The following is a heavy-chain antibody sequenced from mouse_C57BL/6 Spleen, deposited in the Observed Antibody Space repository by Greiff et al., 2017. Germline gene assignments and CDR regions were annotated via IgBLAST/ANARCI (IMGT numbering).Heavy chain of an antibody. CDR1: GYTFTDYY. CDR3: ARDYYGSSEGAMDY. D-gene: IGHD1-1*01. CDR2: INPNNGGT. J-gene: IGHJ4*01. Sequence: VQLQQSGPELVKPGASVKISCKASGYTFTDYYMNWVKQSHGKSLEWIGDINPNNGGTSYNQKFKGKATLTVDKSSSTAYMELRSLTSEDSAVYYCARDYYGSSEGAMDYWGQGTSVTVSS. V-gene: IGHV1-26*01.